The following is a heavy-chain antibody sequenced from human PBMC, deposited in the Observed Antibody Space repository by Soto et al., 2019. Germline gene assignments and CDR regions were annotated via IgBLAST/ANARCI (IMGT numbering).Heavy chain of an antibody. CDR2: ISSSSTI. D-gene: IGHD2-15*01. V-gene: IGHV3-48*02. J-gene: IGHJ4*02. CDR1: GFTFSSYS. CDR3: ARDPNLGYCSGGSCYPAIDY. Sequence: GGSLRLSCAASGFTFSSYSMNWVRQAPGKGLEWVSYISSSSTIYYADSVKGRFTISRDNAKNSLYLQMNSLRDEDTAVYYCARDPNLGYCSGGSCYPAIDYWGQGTLVTVSS.